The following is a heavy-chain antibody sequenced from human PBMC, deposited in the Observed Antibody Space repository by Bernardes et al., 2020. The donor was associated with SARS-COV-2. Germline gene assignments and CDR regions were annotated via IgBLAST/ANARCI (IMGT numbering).Heavy chain of an antibody. CDR1: GFTFNSHA. J-gene: IGHJ6*02. V-gene: IGHV3-64*02. CDR3: ARADFSGWDPDYGLDV. CDR2: ISSNGVST. D-gene: IGHD6-19*01. Sequence: GGSLRLSCIASGFTFNSHAMHWVRQAPGKGLKYVAGISSNGVSTTYADSVKGRVTISRDNFKNTLYLQMGGLRPEDMGVYYCARADFSGWDPDYGLDVWGQGTTVTVS.